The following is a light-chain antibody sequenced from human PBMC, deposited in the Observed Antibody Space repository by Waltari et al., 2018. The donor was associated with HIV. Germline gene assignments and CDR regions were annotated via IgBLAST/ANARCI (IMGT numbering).Light chain of an antibody. Sequence: QSALTQPPSVSGSLGQSVTIPCTRTSSDVGNYNEVSWYQQSPGTAPKLMIYDFSNRPSGVPDRFSGSKSGNTASLTISGLQAEDEADYYCSSFTTSITVVFGGGTKLTVL. CDR3: SSFTTSITVV. V-gene: IGLV2-18*02. CDR2: DFS. J-gene: IGLJ2*01. CDR1: SSDVGNYNE.